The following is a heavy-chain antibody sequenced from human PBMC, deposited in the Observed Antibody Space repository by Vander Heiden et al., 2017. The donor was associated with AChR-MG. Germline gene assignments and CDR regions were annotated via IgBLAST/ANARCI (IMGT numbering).Heavy chain of an antibody. CDR1: GGSIVNYY. CDR3: ARWNEGFDF. CDR2: IYYNGNT. J-gene: IGHJ4*02. V-gene: IGHV4-59*01. Sequence: QVQLQESGPGLVKPSETLSLTCTVSGGSIVNYYWGWVRQPPGKGLEWIGYIYYNGNTNYNPSLKSRVTISVDTSKNQLSLKLTSVTAADTAVYYCARWNEGFDFWGQGTLVSVPS. D-gene: IGHD1-1*01.